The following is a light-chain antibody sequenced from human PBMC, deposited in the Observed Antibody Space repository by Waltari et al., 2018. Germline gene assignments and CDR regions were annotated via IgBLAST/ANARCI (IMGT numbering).Light chain of an antibody. CDR1: GSAVAASDY. J-gene: IGLJ2*01. V-gene: IGLV2-14*03. CDR2: DVT. Sequence: QSALTQPASVSGPPGQSITISCSGVGSAVAASDYVSWHQHHPGKTPQVIIYDVTNRPSGVSDRFSASKSANTASLTISRLQPEDEADYYCSSQTLDGLVLFGGGTRLTVL. CDR3: SSQTLDGLVL.